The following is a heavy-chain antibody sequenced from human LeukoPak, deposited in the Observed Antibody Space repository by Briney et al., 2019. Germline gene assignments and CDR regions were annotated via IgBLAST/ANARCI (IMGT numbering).Heavy chain of an antibody. J-gene: IGHJ4*02. CDR3: ARDLSHSGWYQEGY. Sequence: PSETLSLTCTVSGGSISTYYWSWIRQPPGKGLEWIGYIYISGTTNYNPSLKSRVTMSVDTPKNQFSLKLTSVTAADTAVYYCARDLSHSGWYQEGYWGQGTLVTVSS. CDR2: IYISGTT. V-gene: IGHV4-59*12. CDR1: GGSISTYY. D-gene: IGHD6-19*01.